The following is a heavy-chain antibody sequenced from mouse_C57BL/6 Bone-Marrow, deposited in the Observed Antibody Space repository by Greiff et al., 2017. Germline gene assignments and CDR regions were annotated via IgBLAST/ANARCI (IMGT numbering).Heavy chain of an antibody. CDR1: GYTFTNYW. CDR2: VYPGGGYP. D-gene: IGHD2-4*01. Sequence: VQLQQSGAELVRPGTSVKMSCKASGYTFTNYWIGWAKQRPGHGLEWIGDVYPGGGYPNYNEKFKGKATLTADKSSSTAYMQFSSLTSDDSAIYYCAREGDYDFFFAYWGQGTLVTVSA. CDR3: AREGDYDFFFAY. J-gene: IGHJ3*01. V-gene: IGHV1-63*01.